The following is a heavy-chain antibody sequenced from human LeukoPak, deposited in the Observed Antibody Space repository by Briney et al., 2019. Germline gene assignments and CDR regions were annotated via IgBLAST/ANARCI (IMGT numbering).Heavy chain of an antibody. Sequence: GESLKISCKGSGYSFTSSWIGWVRQMPGKGLEWMGIIYAGDSDTRYSPSFQGQVTISADKSISTAYLQWSSLKASDTAMYYCARTYYDTLTGYFHFDYWGQGTLVTVSS. J-gene: IGHJ4*02. D-gene: IGHD3-9*01. V-gene: IGHV5-51*06. CDR3: ARTYYDTLTGYFHFDY. CDR1: GYSFTSSW. CDR2: IYAGDSDT.